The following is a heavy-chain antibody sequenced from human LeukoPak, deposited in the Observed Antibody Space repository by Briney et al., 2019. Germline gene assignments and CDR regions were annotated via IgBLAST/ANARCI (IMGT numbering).Heavy chain of an antibody. Sequence: ASVKVSCKASGYTFTSYYMHWVRQAPGQGLEWMGIINPSGGSTSYAQKFQGRVTMTRDTSTSTVYMELSSLRSEDTAVYYCARGVIVVVPAVAFDPWGQGTLVTVSS. CDR3: ARGVIVVVPAVAFDP. J-gene: IGHJ5*02. V-gene: IGHV1-46*01. D-gene: IGHD2-2*01. CDR2: INPSGGST. CDR1: GYTFTSYY.